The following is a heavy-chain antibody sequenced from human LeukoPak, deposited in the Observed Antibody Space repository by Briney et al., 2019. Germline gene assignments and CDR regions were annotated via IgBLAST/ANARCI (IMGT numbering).Heavy chain of an antibody. CDR3: AKDPAGDILTGYYNGYFDY. CDR1: GFTFSSYA. CDR2: ISGSGGST. Sequence: GGSLRLSCAASGFTFSSYAMSWVRQAPGKGLEWVSAISGSGGSTYYADSVKGRFTISRDNSKNTLYLQMNSLRAEDTAVYYCAKDPAGDILTGYYNGYFDYWGQGTLDTVSS. J-gene: IGHJ4*02. D-gene: IGHD3-9*01. V-gene: IGHV3-23*01.